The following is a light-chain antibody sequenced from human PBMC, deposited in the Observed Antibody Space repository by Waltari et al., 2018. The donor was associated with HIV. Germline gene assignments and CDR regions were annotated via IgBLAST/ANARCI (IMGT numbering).Light chain of an antibody. J-gene: IGKJ1*01. CDR3: QHGRT. V-gene: IGKV3-20*01. CDR2: ATS. CDR1: QGVSTSY. Sequence: ELVLTQSPGTLSLSPGERATLSCRASQGVSTSYLAWYQHKRGQAPRLLMYATSTRATGIADRFSGSGSETDFTLILKRLEPDDFAVYYCQHGRTFGQGTKVEIK.